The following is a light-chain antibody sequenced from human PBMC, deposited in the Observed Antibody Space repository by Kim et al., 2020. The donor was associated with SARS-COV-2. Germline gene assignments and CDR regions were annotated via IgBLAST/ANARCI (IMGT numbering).Light chain of an antibody. CDR1: QDISNY. CDR3: QQYDNLPYT. CDR2: DAS. J-gene: IGKJ2*01. Sequence: DIQMTQSPSSLSASVGDRVTITCQASQDISNYLNWYQQKPGKAPKLLIYDASNLETGVPSRFSGSGSGTDFTFTISSLKPEDIATYYCQQYDNLPYTFGQETKLEI. V-gene: IGKV1-33*01.